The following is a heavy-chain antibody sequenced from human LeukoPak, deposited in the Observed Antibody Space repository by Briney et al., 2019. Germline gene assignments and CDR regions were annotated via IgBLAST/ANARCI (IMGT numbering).Heavy chain of an antibody. V-gene: IGHV5-51*01. Sequence: LGESLKISCKGSGYSFTSYWIGWVRQMPGKGLEWMGIIHPGDSDTRYSPSFQGQVTISADRSISTAYLQWSSLKASDTAMYYCARGFYGGYYYYYYMDVWGKGTTVTVSS. J-gene: IGHJ6*03. CDR1: GYSFTSYW. D-gene: IGHD4/OR15-4a*01. CDR2: IHPGDSDT. CDR3: ARGFYGGYYYYYYMDV.